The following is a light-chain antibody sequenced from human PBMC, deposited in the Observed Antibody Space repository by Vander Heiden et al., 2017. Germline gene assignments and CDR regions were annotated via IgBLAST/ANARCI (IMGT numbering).Light chain of an antibody. CDR2: DAS. CDR1: QSISSW. J-gene: IGKJ2*01. Sequence: DIQITQSPFTLSASVGDRVTIPCRASQSISSWLAWYQQKPGKAPKLLIYDASSLESGVPSRGSGSGSGTELTLTISRLQPDDFATYYCQQDKSYSFGQGTKLEIK. V-gene: IGKV1-5*01. CDR3: QQDKSYS.